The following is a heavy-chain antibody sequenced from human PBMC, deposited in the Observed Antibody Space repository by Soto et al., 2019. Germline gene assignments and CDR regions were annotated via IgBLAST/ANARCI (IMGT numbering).Heavy chain of an antibody. CDR2: ISSSSSYI. V-gene: IGHV3-21*01. J-gene: IGHJ3*02. CDR3: ARVGGGYQLLHAFDI. D-gene: IGHD2-2*01. CDR1: GLTFSSYS. Sequence: EVQVVESGGGLVKPGGSLRLSCAASGLTFSSYSMNWVRQAPGKGLEWVSSISSSSSYIYYADSVKGRFTISRDNAKNSLYRQMNSLRAEDTAVYYCARVGGGYQLLHAFDIWGQGTMVTVSS.